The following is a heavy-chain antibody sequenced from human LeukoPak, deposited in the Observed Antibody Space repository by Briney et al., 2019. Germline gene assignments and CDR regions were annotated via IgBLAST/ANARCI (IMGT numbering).Heavy chain of an antibody. CDR3: SRAQGGRGSAFDI. Sequence: GGSLRLSCAASGFTFSSYTMYWVRQAPGKGLEWVADIKQDGSEKYYVDSVKGRFTISRDNAKNSLYLQMSSLRAEDTAVYFCSRAQGGRGSAFDIWGQGTMDTVSS. CDR1: GFTFSSYT. J-gene: IGHJ3*02. V-gene: IGHV3-7*02. CDR2: IKQDGSEK. D-gene: IGHD3-10*01.